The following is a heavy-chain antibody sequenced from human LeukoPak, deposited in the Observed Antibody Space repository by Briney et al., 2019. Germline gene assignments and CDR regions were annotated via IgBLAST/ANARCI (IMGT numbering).Heavy chain of an antibody. CDR1: GGSISSSSYY. CDR3: ARGIREYNWFDP. J-gene: IGHJ5*02. CDR2: IYYSGST. D-gene: IGHD2-21*01. Sequence: SETLSLTCTVSGGSISSSSYYWGWIRQPPGKGLEWIGSIYYSGSTYYNPSLKSRVTISVDTSKNQFSLKLSSVTAADTAVYYCARGIREYNWFDPWGQGTLVTVSS. V-gene: IGHV4-39*07.